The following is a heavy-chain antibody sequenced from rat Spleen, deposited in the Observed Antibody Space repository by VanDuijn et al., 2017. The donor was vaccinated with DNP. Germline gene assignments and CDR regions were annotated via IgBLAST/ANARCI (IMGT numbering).Heavy chain of an antibody. D-gene: IGHD1-6*01. J-gene: IGHJ4*01. Sequence: EVQLVESGGGLVQPGRSMKLSCAASGFTFSDYSMAWVLQAPTKGPEWVASISASGGSTSYRDSVKGRFTVSRDNAKSTLYLQMDSLRSEDTATYYCARRGLLLYYYAMDAWGQGTSVTVSS. V-gene: IGHV5-25*01. CDR1: GFTFSDYS. CDR2: ISASGGST. CDR3: ARRGLLLYYYAMDA.